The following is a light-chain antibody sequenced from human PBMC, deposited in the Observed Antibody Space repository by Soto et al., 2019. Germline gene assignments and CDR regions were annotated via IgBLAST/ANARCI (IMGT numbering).Light chain of an antibody. Sequence: IQLTQSPSSLSASIGDRVTITCRASQDISIYLSWYQQKSGEAPRLLIYGAATLQSGVPSRFSGSRSGTDFTLTIRGLQPEDFATYYCQQLHSFLLTFGGGTKVEMK. V-gene: IGKV1-9*01. CDR2: GAA. J-gene: IGKJ4*01. CDR1: QDISIY. CDR3: QQLHSFLLT.